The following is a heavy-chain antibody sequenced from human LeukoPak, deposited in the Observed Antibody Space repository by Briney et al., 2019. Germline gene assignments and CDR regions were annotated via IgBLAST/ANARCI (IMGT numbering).Heavy chain of an antibody. CDR1: GYSFTSYW. CDR3: ARSPLEMATHGDFDY. D-gene: IGHD5-24*01. J-gene: IGHJ4*02. CDR2: IYPGDSDT. Sequence: GEPLKISCKGSGYSFTSYWIGWVRQMPGKGLEWMGIIYPGDSDTRYSPSFQGQVTISADKSISTAYLQWSSLKASDTAMYYCARSPLEMATHGDFDYWGQGTLVTVSS. V-gene: IGHV5-51*01.